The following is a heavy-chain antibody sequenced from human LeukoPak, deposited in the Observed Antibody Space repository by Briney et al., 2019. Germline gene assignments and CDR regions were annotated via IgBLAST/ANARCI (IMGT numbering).Heavy chain of an antibody. V-gene: IGHV4-59*03. J-gene: IGHJ3*02. CDR1: GASISVYS. Sequence: SETLSLTCTVSGASISVYSWSWLRQPPGQGLEWLGYIYYNGSPNYNPSLKSRVTMSVDTSRNQFSLKVKSVTAADTAVYYCAKSNRYCDTASCYEAFDIWGQGTMVTVSS. CDR3: AKSNRYCDTASCYEAFDI. CDR2: IYYNGSP. D-gene: IGHD2-2*01.